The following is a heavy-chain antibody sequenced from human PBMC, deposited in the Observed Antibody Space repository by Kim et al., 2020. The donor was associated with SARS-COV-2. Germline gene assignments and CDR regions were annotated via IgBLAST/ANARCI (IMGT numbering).Heavy chain of an antibody. D-gene: IGHD3-22*01. Sequence: SVNGRVTISRDNAKNSLYLQMNSLRAEDTALYYCAKDHNYYDSPSQVDYWGQGTLVTVSS. V-gene: IGHV3-9*01. CDR3: AKDHNYYDSPSQVDY. J-gene: IGHJ4*02.